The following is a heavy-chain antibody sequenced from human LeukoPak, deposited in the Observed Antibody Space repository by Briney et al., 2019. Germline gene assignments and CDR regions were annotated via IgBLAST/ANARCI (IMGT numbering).Heavy chain of an antibody. Sequence: SETLSLTCAVYGGSFSGYYWSWIRQPPGKGLEWIGEINHSGSTNYNPSLKSRVTISVDTSKNQFSLKLSSVTAADTAVYYCARVGDSIASPWGQGTLVTVSS. CDR3: ARVGDSIASP. D-gene: IGHD6-6*01. J-gene: IGHJ5*02. CDR1: GGSFSGYY. V-gene: IGHV4-34*01. CDR2: INHSGST.